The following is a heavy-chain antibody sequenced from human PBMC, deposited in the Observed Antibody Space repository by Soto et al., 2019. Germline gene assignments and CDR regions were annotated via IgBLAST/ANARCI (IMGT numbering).Heavy chain of an antibody. CDR1: GGSFSGYY. J-gene: IGHJ6*02. D-gene: IGHD3-3*01. CDR3: ARGPILRFLEWLSHYYYGMDV. CDR2: INHSGST. Sequence: ASETLSLTCAVYGGSFSGYYWSWIRQPPGKGLEWIGEINHSGSTNYNPSLKSRVTISVDTSKNQFSLKLSSVTAADTAVYYCARGPILRFLEWLSHYYYGMDVWGQGTTVTVSS. V-gene: IGHV4-34*01.